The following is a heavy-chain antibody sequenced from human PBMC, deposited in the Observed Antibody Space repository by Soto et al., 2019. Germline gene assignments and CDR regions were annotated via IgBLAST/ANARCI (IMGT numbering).Heavy chain of an antibody. Sequence: SETLSLTCTVSGGSISSSSYYWGWIRQPPGKGLEWIGSIYYSGSTYYNPSLKSRVTISVDTSENQFSLKLSSVTAADTAVYYCASSILYWFDPWGQGTLVTVSS. CDR1: GGSISSSSYY. V-gene: IGHV4-39*01. CDR2: IYYSGST. D-gene: IGHD2-15*01. J-gene: IGHJ5*02. CDR3: ASSILYWFDP.